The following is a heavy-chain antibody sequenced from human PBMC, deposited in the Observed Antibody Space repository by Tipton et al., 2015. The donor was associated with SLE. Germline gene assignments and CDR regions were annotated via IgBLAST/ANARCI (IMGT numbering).Heavy chain of an antibody. CDR3: ARALVGATVDY. Sequence: TLSLTCTASDGSISSGSYYWSWIRQPAGKGLEWIGYIYTSGSTNYNPSLKSRVTISVDTSKNQFSLKLSSVTAADTAVYYCARALVGATVDYWGQGTLVTVSS. J-gene: IGHJ4*02. V-gene: IGHV4-61*09. D-gene: IGHD1-26*01. CDR2: IYTSGST. CDR1: DGSISSGSYY.